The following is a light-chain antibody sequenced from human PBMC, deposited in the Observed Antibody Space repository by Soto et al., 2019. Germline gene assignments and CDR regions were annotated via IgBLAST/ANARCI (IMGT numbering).Light chain of an antibody. J-gene: IGLJ3*02. Sequence: QSALTQPPSASGSPGQSVTISCAGTSSDDGGYDYVSWYQQHPGKAPKLIIYEVNKRPSGVPDRFSGSKSANTASLTVSGLQAEDEADYYCSSYAGSNNLRMFGGGTKVTVL. CDR3: SSYAGSNNLRM. CDR2: EVN. V-gene: IGLV2-8*01. CDR1: SSDDGGYDY.